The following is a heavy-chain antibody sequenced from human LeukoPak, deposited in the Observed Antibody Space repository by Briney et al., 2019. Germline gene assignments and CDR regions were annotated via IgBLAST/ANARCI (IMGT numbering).Heavy chain of an antibody. D-gene: IGHD2-21*02. CDR2: ISGGGGST. V-gene: IGHV3-23*01. CDR1: GFTFSSSA. CDR3: ARHLKDCGGDCYSGAFDI. J-gene: IGHJ3*02. Sequence: GGSLRLSCAASGFTFSSSAMSWVRQAPGKGLEWLSTISGGGGSTYYADSVKGRFTISRDNSKNTLYLHMKSLRAEDTAVYYCARHLKDCGGDCYSGAFDIWGQGTMVTVSS.